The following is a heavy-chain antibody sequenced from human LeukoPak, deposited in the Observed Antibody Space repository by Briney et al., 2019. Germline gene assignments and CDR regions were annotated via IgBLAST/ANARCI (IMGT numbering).Heavy chain of an antibody. Sequence: PSETLSLTCAVYGGSFSGYYWSWIRQPLGMGLQWIVEINHSGSTNYNPSLKSRVTISVDTSKNQFSLKLSSVTAADTAVYYCARGGQMGYDSSGPYRYSFDYWGQGTLVTVSS. J-gene: IGHJ4*02. CDR2: INHSGST. V-gene: IGHV4-34*01. D-gene: IGHD3-22*01. CDR1: GGSFSGYY. CDR3: ARGGQMGYDSSGPYRYSFDY.